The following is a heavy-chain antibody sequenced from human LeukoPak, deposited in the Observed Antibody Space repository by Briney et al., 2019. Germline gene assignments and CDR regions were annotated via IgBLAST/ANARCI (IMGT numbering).Heavy chain of an antibody. Sequence: GGSLRLSCVASGFPFSVAAMNWVRQSPGTGLEWVAGIGGDTLTHYADSMQGRFTISRDNSWNTLYLEMHGLRVDDTAVYYCAKDIFRWTFDYWGRGILVTVSS. CDR1: GFPFSVAA. V-gene: IGHV3-23*01. CDR3: AKDIFRWTFDY. J-gene: IGHJ4*02. CDR2: IGGDTLT. D-gene: IGHD3/OR15-3a*01.